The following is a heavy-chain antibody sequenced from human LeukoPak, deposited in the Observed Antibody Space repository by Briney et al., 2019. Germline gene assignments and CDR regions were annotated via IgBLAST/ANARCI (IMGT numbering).Heavy chain of an antibody. Sequence: TGGTLRLSCAASGFTVSTYGMSWVRQAPGKGLEWVSAISGSGGSTYYADSVKGRFTISRDNSKNTLYLQMNSLRAEDTAVYYCARDSVFSSSGYSYYYYYMDVWGKGTTVTISS. CDR1: GFTVSTYG. CDR3: ARDSVFSSSGYSYYYYYMDV. V-gene: IGHV3-23*01. D-gene: IGHD3-22*01. CDR2: ISGSGGST. J-gene: IGHJ6*03.